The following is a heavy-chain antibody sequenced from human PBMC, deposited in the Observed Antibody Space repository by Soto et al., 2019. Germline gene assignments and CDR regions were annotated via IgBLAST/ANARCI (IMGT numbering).Heavy chain of an antibody. CDR1: GFTFSSYG. V-gene: IGHV3-33*01. Sequence: QVQLVESGGGVVQPGRSLRLSCAASGFTFSSYGMHWVRQAPGKGLEWVAVIWYDGSNKYYADSVKGRFTISRDNSKNTLYLQMNSLRAEDTAVYYCARKGPAGAFDIWGQGTMVTVSS. CDR3: ARKGPAGAFDI. J-gene: IGHJ3*02. CDR2: IWYDGSNK.